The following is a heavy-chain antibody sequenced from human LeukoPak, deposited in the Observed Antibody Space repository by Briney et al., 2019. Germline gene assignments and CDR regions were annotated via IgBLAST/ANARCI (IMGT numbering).Heavy chain of an antibody. Sequence: GGSLRLSCAASGFTFSSYSMNWVRQAPGKGLEWVSSISSSSSYIYYADSVKGRFTISRDNAKNSLYLQMNSLRAEDTAVYYCADDYGGNSGLGAFDYWGQGTLVTVSS. V-gene: IGHV3-21*01. CDR2: ISSSSSYI. CDR1: GFTFSSYS. CDR3: ADDYGGNSGLGAFDY. D-gene: IGHD4-23*01. J-gene: IGHJ4*02.